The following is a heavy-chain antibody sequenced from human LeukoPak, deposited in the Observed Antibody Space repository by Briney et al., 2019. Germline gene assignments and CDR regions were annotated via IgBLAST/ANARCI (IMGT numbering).Heavy chain of an antibody. J-gene: IGHJ4*02. CDR3: AKNIGGFDY. Sequence: GGSLRLSCAASAFSFSNYNMNWVRQAPGKGLEWVSSITSSGSYIYYADSVKGRFTISRDNAKNSLYLQLNSLRAEDTAVYYCAKNIGGFDYWGQGTPVTVSS. D-gene: IGHD4-23*01. CDR1: AFSFSNYN. CDR2: ITSSGSYI. V-gene: IGHV3-21*01.